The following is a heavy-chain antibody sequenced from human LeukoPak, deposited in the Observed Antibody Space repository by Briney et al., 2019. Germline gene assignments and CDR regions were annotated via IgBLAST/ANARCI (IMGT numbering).Heavy chain of an antibody. CDR1: GFTFNIYA. V-gene: IGHV3-23*01. Sequence: GGSLRLSCVASGFTFNIYAMIWVRQAPGKGLEWVSGISGSGSNTYNADYVKGRFTISRDNSKNTVYLQMNSLRAEDTAVYYCARAVGNHFDYWGQGTLVTVSS. CDR3: ARAVGNHFDY. CDR2: ISGSGSNT. J-gene: IGHJ4*02. D-gene: IGHD4-23*01.